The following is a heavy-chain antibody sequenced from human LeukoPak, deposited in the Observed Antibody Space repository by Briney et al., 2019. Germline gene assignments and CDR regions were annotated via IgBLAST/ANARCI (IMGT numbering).Heavy chain of an antibody. D-gene: IGHD5-18*01. CDR2: INSDGSST. Sequence: GGSLRLSCAASGFTFRSYWMHWVRQAPGKGLVWVSRINSDGSSTTYADSVKGRFTISRDNSKNTLYLQMNSLRAEDTAVYYCAKKRQLWLHFDYWGQGTLVTVSS. CDR3: AKKRQLWLHFDY. V-gene: IGHV3-74*01. J-gene: IGHJ4*02. CDR1: GFTFRSYW.